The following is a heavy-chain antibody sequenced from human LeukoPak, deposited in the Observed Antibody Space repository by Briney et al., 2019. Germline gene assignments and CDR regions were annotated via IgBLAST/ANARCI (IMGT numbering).Heavy chain of an antibody. CDR3: ARDPGALMTMTINNWFDP. J-gene: IGHJ5*02. Sequence: SETLSLTCIVSGGSISSYYWSWIRQPAGKGLEWIGQIHTSGSTNYNPSLKSRVAMSVDTSKNQFSLELSSVTAADTAVYYCARDPGALMTMTINNWFDPWGQGTLVTVSS. D-gene: IGHD3-9*01. V-gene: IGHV4-4*07. CDR1: GGSISSYY. CDR2: IHTSGST.